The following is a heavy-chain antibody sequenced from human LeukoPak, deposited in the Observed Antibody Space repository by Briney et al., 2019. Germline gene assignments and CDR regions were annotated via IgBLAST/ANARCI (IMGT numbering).Heavy chain of an antibody. CDR3: AKGAAAGAVDWFDP. J-gene: IGHJ5*02. Sequence: GGSLRLSCAASGFIFSNYALMWVRQAPGKGLEWVSSVIGDGYNTYYADSVKGRFSVSRDNSKNTLYLQMYSLGAGDTAIYYCAKGAAAGAVDWFDPWGQGTLVTVSS. V-gene: IGHV3-23*01. CDR1: GFIFSNYA. D-gene: IGHD6-13*01. CDR2: VIGDGYNT.